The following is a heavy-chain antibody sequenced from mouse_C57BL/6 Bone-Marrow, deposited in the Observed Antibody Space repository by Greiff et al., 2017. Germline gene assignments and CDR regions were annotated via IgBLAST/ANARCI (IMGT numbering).Heavy chain of an antibody. Sequence: QVQLQQPGTELVKPGASVKLSCKASGYTFTSYWMHWVKQRPGQGLEWIGNINPSNGGTNYNEKFKGKATLTVDKSSRTAYMQLSRLTSEDAAVYYCARSQTGTQDYFDYWGQGTTLTVSS. V-gene: IGHV1-53*01. J-gene: IGHJ2*01. CDR1: GYTFTSYW. CDR2: INPSNGGT. CDR3: ARSQTGTQDYFDY. D-gene: IGHD4-1*01.